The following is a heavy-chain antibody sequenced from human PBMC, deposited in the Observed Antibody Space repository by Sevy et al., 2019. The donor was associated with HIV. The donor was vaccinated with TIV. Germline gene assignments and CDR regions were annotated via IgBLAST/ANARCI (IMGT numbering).Heavy chain of an antibody. CDR3: ARDGGTMTTPGAFDY. CDR2: IYHSGNT. V-gene: IGHV4-30-2*01. Sequence: SETLSLTCAVSGGSISSGAYSWNWIRQPPGKGLEWIGYIYHSGNTYYNPSLKSRLTISVDRSKNLFSLNLSSMTAADTAEYYCARDGGTMTTPGAFDYWGQGTLVTVSS. J-gene: IGHJ4*01. CDR1: GGSISSGAYS. D-gene: IGHD4-17*01.